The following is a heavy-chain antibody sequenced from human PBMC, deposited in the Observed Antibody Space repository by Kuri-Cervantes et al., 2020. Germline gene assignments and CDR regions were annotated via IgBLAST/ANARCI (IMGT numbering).Heavy chain of an antibody. CDR1: GYTFTSYD. V-gene: IGHV1-8*01. J-gene: IGHJ4*02. D-gene: IGHD6-25*01. CDR2: MNPNSGNT. CDR3: ARPATPYSSGCHY. Sequence: ASVKVSCKASGYTFTSYDINWVRQATGQGLEWMGWMNPNSGNTGYAQKFQGRVTMTRDTSISTAYMELSRLRSDDTAVYYCARPATPYSSGCHYWGQGTLVTVSS.